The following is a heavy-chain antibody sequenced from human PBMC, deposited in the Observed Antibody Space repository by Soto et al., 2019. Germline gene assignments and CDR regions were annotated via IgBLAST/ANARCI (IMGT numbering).Heavy chain of an antibody. CDR3: AKRPYNSDWYFDL. CDR2: ISGSGGST. Sequence: PGGSLRLSCAASGFTFSSYAMSWVRQAPGKGLEWVSSISGSGGSTYYADSVKGRFTIFRDNYKNTLYLQMNSLRAEDTAVYYCAKRPYNSDWYFDLWGRGTLVTVSS. CDR1: GFTFSSYA. J-gene: IGHJ2*01. D-gene: IGHD3-22*01. V-gene: IGHV3-23*01.